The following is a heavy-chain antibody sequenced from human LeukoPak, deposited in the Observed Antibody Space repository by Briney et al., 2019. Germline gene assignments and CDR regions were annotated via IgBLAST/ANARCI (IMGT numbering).Heavy chain of an antibody. V-gene: IGHV4-34*01. CDR2: INHSGST. D-gene: IGHD5-18*01. CDR3: ASAGGYSYGSIRFDY. J-gene: IGHJ4*02. Sequence: PSETLSLTCAVYGGSFSGYYWSWIRQPPGKGLEWIGEINHSGSTNYNPSLKSRVTKSVDTSKNQFSLKLSSVTAADTAVYYCASAGGYSYGSIRFDYWGQGTLVTVSS. CDR1: GGSFSGYY.